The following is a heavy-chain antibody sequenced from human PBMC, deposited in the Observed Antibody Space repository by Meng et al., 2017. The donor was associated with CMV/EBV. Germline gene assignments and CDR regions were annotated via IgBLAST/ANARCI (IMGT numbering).Heavy chain of an antibody. CDR2: TYYRSKWYN. J-gene: IGHJ4*02. CDR1: GYSVSRNTAA. V-gene: IGHV6-1*01. CDR3: ARESAVAAVFDY. D-gene: IGHD6-19*01. Sequence: ISGYSVSRNTAAWHWVRQSPSRGLEWLGRTYYRSKWYNDYVVSVQSRITINPDTSKNQLSLQLNSVTPEDTAVYYCARESAVAAVFDYWGQGTLVTVSS.